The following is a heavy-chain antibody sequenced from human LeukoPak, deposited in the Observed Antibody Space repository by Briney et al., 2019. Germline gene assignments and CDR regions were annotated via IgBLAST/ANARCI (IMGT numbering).Heavy chain of an antibody. CDR1: GGSFSGYY. J-gene: IGHJ3*02. V-gene: IGHV4-34*01. Sequence: PSETLSLTCAVYGGSFSGYYWSWIRQPPGKGLEWIGEINHSGSTNYNPSLKSRVTISVDTSKNQFSLKLSSVTAADTAVYYCARANIYQYYDFWSGYYSAFDIWGQGTMVTVSS. D-gene: IGHD3-3*01. CDR3: ARANIYQYYDFWSGYYSAFDI. CDR2: INHSGST.